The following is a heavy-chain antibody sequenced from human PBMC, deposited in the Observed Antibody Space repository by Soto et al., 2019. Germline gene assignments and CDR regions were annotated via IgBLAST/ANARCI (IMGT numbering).Heavy chain of an antibody. CDR2: IIPMFGTA. CDR3: ASGIQLWLRRINNGYSG. Sequence: QVQLVQFGAEVKKPESSVKVSCNAPGGTYITYAISWVRQAPGQGLEWMGGIIPMFGTANYAQRFQDRVTITADESTNTVYMELSSLRSEDTAVYFCASGIQLWLRRINNGYSGWGQGTLVTVSS. CDR1: GGTYITYA. J-gene: IGHJ4*02. D-gene: IGHD5-18*01. V-gene: IGHV1-69*12.